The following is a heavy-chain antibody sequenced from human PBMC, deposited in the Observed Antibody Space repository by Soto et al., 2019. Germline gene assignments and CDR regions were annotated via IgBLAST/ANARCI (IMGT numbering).Heavy chain of an antibody. CDR3: ARYRFGYYYFDY. J-gene: IGHJ4*02. V-gene: IGHV4-59*01. CDR1: GGSISSYY. D-gene: IGHD3-22*01. CDR2: IYYSGST. Sequence: QVQLQESGPGLVKPSETLSLTCTVSGGSISSYYWSWIRQPPGKGLEWIGYIYYSGSTNYNPSLKSLVTISVDTSKNQCSLKLSSVTAADTAVYYCARYRFGYYYFDYWGQGTLVTVSS.